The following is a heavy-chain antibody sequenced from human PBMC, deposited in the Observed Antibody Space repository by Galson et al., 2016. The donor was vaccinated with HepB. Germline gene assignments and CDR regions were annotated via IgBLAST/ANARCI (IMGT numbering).Heavy chain of an antibody. D-gene: IGHD6-19*01. CDR3: ARGLLGGGDSSDWSTIPYDAFDI. V-gene: IGHV3-33*01. CDR2: IWYDGTNK. Sequence: LRLSCAASGFTFNTYGMHWVRQAPGKGLEWVSVIWYDGTNKYYADSVKGRFTISRDNAKNTLDLQMISLRVEDTAVYYCARGLLGGGDSSDWSTIPYDAFDICGQGTMVTVSS. CDR1: GFTFNTYG. J-gene: IGHJ3*02.